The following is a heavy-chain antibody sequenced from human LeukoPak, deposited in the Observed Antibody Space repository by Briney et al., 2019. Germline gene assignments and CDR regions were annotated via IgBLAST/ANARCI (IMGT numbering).Heavy chain of an antibody. Sequence: GGSLRLSFAASGFTFSSYSMNWVRQAPGKGLEWVSSISSSSSYIHYADSVRGRFTISRDNAKNSLFLQMNSLRGEDTAVYYCARCTTGKTFGSLREIKKSREIDYWGQGTLVTVSS. D-gene: IGHD1-1*01. J-gene: IGHJ4*02. CDR1: GFTFSSYS. CDR2: ISSSSSYI. V-gene: IGHV3-21*01. CDR3: ARCTTGKTFGSLREIKKSREIDY.